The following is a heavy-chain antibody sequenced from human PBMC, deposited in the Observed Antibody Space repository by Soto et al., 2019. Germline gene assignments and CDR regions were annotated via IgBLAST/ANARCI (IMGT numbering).Heavy chain of an antibody. J-gene: IGHJ6*03. CDR3: ARLYSTTDIVVVPAAPRYYYMDV. CDR1: GGSISSYY. Sequence: SETLSLTCTVSGGSISSYYWSWIRQPPGKGLEWIGYIYYSGSTNYNPSLKSRVTISVDTSKNQFSLKLSSVTAADTAVYYCARLYSTTDIVVVPAAPRYYYMDVWGKGTSVTVSS. D-gene: IGHD2-2*01. CDR2: IYYSGST. V-gene: IGHV4-59*08.